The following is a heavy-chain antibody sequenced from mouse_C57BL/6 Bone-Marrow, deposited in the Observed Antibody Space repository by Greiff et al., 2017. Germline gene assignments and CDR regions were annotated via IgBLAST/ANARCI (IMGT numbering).Heavy chain of an antibody. CDR2: IFPGSGST. D-gene: IGHD2-5*01. V-gene: IGHV1-75*01. J-gene: IGHJ4*01. Sequence: QVQLQQSGPELVKPGASVKISCKASGYTFTDYYINWVKQRPGQGLEWIGWIFPGSGSTYYNEKFKGKATLTVDKSSSTAYMLLSSLTSEDSAVYFCASLYSNYPHYYARDYWGQGTSVTVSS. CDR1: GYTFTDYY. CDR3: ASLYSNYPHYYARDY.